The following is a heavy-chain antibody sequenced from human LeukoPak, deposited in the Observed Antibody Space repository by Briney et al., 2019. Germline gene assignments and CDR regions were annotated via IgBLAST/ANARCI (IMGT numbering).Heavy chain of an antibody. V-gene: IGHV3-23*01. Sequence: GESPRLSCAASGFTFNYYAMNWVRQAPGKGLEWVSAILGGGDTTSYADSVKGRFTISRDNSKNTLYLQMNSLRVEDTAVYYCARDPLPHNSNWRPYYFDCWGQGTLVTVSS. J-gene: IGHJ4*02. D-gene: IGHD6-13*01. CDR3: ARDPLPHNSNWRPYYFDC. CDR2: ILGGGDTT. CDR1: GFTFNYYA.